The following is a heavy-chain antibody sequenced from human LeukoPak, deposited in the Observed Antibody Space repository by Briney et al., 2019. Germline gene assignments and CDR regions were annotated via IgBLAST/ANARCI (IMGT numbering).Heavy chain of an antibody. J-gene: IGHJ4*02. CDR3: ARASIVPTHY. CDR1: GFTFSSYG. D-gene: IGHD2-21*01. Sequence: GGSLRLSCAASGFTFSSYGMHWVRQAPGKGLEWVAIIWYDGTYKYYVDSVKGRFTISRDNSKNTLYLQMNSLRAEDTAVYYCARASIVPTHYWGQGTLVTVSS. CDR2: IWYDGTYK. V-gene: IGHV3-33*01.